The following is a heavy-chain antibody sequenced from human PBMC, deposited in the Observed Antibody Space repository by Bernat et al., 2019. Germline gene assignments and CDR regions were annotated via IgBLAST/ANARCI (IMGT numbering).Heavy chain of an antibody. J-gene: IGHJ6*02. CDR1: GFTFSNAW. D-gene: IGHD1-26*01. CDR2: SKSKTDGGPT. Sequence: EVQLVESGGGLIKPGGSLRLSCAASGFTFSNAWMNWVRQAPGKGLEWVGRSKSKTDGGPTDHAAPVKSRFNIARDDSNNTRYRRMKSVKTEDTAVYYCTTVYSGVGATRYYYCYGMDVWGRGTTVTVSS. CDR3: TTVYSGVGATRYYYCYGMDV. V-gene: IGHV3-15*07.